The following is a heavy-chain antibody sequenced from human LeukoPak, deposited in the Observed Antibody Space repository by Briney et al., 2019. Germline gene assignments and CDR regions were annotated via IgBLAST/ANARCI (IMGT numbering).Heavy chain of an antibody. J-gene: IGHJ4*02. CDR1: GGTFSSYA. Sequence: ASVKVSCKASGGTFSSYAISWVRQAPGQGLEWMGGIIPIFGTANYAQKFQGRVTITADESTGTAYMELSSLRSEDTAVYYCARVGSKWELPLLFDYWGQGTLVTVSS. D-gene: IGHD1-26*01. V-gene: IGHV1-69*13. CDR3: ARVGSKWELPLLFDY. CDR2: IIPIFGTA.